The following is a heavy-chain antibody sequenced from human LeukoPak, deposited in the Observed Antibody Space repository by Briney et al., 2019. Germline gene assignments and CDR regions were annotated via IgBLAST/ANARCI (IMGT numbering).Heavy chain of an antibody. CDR1: GFTFRTYA. V-gene: IGHV3-23*01. D-gene: IGHD6-19*01. CDR2: ISGGGGST. CDR3: AKEGIAVASFDY. J-gene: IGHJ4*02. Sequence: GGSLRLSCAASGFTFRTYAMNWVRQGPGKGLEWVSAISGGGGSTFYADSVRGRFTISRDDSKNTLFQQMNSLRAEDTAVYYCAKEGIAVASFDYWGQGILVTVSS.